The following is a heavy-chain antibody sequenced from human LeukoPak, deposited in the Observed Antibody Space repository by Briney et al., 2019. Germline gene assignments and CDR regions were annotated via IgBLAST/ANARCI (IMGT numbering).Heavy chain of an antibody. J-gene: IGHJ4*02. CDR2: IYYGGST. CDR3: ARQLRIAAAPYYFDY. CDR1: GGSISRPSYY. D-gene: IGHD6-13*01. V-gene: IGHV4-39*01. Sequence: SETLSLICTVSGGSISRPSYYWRWIRQPPGKGLEGVGCIYYGGSTHYSSSLGSRVTISVDTSKNQLSLKVSSVTAADTAVYYCARQLRIAAAPYYFDYWGQGTLVTVSS.